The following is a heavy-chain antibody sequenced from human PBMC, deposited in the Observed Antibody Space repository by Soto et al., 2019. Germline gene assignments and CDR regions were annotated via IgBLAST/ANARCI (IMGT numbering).Heavy chain of an antibody. D-gene: IGHD3-10*01. V-gene: IGHV4-59*01. Sequence: QVQLQESGPGLVKPSETLSLTCTVSGGSISSYYWSWIRQPPGKGLEWIGYIDYSGSTNYNPSLKSRVTISVDTSKNQFSLKLSSVTAADTAVYYCARERRRGRSWYFDLWGRGTLVTVSS. J-gene: IGHJ2*01. CDR2: IDYSGST. CDR3: ARERRRGRSWYFDL. CDR1: GGSISSYY.